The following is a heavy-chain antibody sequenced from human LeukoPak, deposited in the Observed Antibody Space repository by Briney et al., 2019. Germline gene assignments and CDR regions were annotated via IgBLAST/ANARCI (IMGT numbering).Heavy chain of an antibody. D-gene: IGHD1-26*01. Sequence: GGSLRLSCAASGFTFSSYAMHWVRQAPGKGLEWVAVISYDGSNKYYADSVKGRFTISRDNSKNTLYLQMNSLRAEDTAVYYCASGRRHNHANDYWGQGTLVTVSS. CDR3: ASGRRHNHANDY. J-gene: IGHJ4*02. CDR2: ISYDGSNK. V-gene: IGHV3-30*04. CDR1: GFTFSSYA.